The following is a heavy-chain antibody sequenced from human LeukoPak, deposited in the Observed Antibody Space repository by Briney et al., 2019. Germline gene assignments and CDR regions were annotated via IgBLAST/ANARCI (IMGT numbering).Heavy chain of an antibody. V-gene: IGHV4-39*07. Sequence: SETLSLTCTVSGGFISSYYWGWIRQPPGKGLEWIGSIYYSGTTYYNPSLKSRVTISVDTSTNQFSLNLSSVTAADTAVYYCARLLSTVYWYFDLWGRGTLVTVSS. CDR2: IYYSGTT. CDR1: GGFISSYY. CDR3: ARLLSTVYWYFDL. J-gene: IGHJ2*01. D-gene: IGHD4-17*01.